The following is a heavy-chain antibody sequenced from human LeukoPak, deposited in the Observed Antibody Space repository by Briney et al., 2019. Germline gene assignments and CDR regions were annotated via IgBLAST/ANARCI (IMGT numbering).Heavy chain of an antibody. CDR1: GGSISSSSYY. V-gene: IGHV4-39*07. D-gene: IGHD3-9*01. CDR2: IYYSGST. J-gene: IGHJ4*02. Sequence: SETLSLTCTVSGGSISSSSYYWGWIRRPPGKGLEWIGSIYYSGSTYYNPSLKSRVTISVDTSKNQFSLKLSSVTAADTAVYYCAREIPPTGYTDYWGQGTLVTVSS. CDR3: AREIPPTGYTDY.